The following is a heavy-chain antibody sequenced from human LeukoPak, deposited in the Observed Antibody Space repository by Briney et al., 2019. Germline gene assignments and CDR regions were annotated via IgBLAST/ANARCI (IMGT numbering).Heavy chain of an antibody. J-gene: IGHJ4*02. CDR2: ILYDGSNK. D-gene: IGHD1-1*01. CDR1: GFTFSSYG. V-gene: IGHV3-33*06. CDR3: AKERTSEGYFDY. Sequence: PGRSLRLSCAASGFTFSSYGMHWVRQAPGKGLEWVAVILYDGSNKDYADSVKGRFTISRDNSKNTLYLQMNSLRAEDTAVYYCAKERTSEGYFDYWGQGTLVTVSS.